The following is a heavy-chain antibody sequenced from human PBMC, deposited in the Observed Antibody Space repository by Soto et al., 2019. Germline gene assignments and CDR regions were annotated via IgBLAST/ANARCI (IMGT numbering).Heavy chain of an antibody. J-gene: IGHJ4*02. CDR1: GFTFSDYA. CDR3: ARDRGAVAGTGDLDY. Sequence: QVQLVESGGGVVQPGRSLRLSCAASGFTFSDYAMHWVRQSPGKGLEWVAVIWYDGGHIYYANSVKGRLTISRDNSKITLYLQMSSLRAEDTAVYFCARDRGAVAGTGDLDYWGQGTLVTVSS. CDR2: IWYDGGHI. V-gene: IGHV3-33*01. D-gene: IGHD6-19*01.